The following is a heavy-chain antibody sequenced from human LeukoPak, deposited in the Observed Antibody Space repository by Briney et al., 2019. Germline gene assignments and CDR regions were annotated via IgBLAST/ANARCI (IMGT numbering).Heavy chain of an antibody. J-gene: IGHJ4*02. Sequence: PGGSLRLSCAASGFTFTCCWMSWVRQTPGKGLEWVASIKQDGREKFYADSVKGRFTISRDNSENSLYLQMNSLRAEDTAVYYCARVSGYATFDYWGQGTLVTVSS. D-gene: IGHD5-12*01. V-gene: IGHV3-7*04. CDR1: GFTFTCCW. CDR2: IKQDGREK. CDR3: ARVSGYATFDY.